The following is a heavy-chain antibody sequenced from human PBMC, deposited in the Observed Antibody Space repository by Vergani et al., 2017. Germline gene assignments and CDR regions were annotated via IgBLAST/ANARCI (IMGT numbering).Heavy chain of an antibody. V-gene: IGHV4-34*01. CDR3: ARMGGYDEGDAFRIGYFDS. CDR2: INHSGST. D-gene: IGHD3-22*01. J-gene: IGHJ4*02. CDR1: GGSLSGYY. Sequence: QVQLRQWGAGLLQPSETLSLTCTLYGGSLSGYYWSWIRQPPGKGLEWIGEINHSGSTNYNPSLKSRVTISIDTSKNQFSLRLSSVTAADTAIYYCARMGGYDEGDAFRIGYFDSWGPGILVTVSS.